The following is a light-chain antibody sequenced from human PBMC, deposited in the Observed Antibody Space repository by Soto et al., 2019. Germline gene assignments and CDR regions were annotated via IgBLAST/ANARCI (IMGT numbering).Light chain of an antibody. CDR3: CSYAGSYAYV. J-gene: IGLJ1*01. V-gene: IGLV2-11*01. CDR1: SSDVGGHNY. CDR2: SVS. Sequence: QSALTPPRSVSGSPGQSVTISCTGTSSDVGGHNYVSWYQQHPGKAPKLMISSVSKRPSGVPDRFSGSKSGNTASLTISGLQAEDEADYYCCSYAGSYAYVFGTGTKVTVL.